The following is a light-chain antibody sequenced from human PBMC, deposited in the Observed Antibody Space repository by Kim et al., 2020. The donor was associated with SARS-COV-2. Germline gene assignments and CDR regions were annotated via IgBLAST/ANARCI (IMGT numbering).Light chain of an antibody. CDR3: QQYDSWPPA. V-gene: IGKV3-15*01. CDR1: QSVSAN. J-gene: IGKJ1*01. Sequence: PGNGATLTCRASQSVSANLAGYQQKPGQAPRLLIYGASSRATGIPARFSGSGAGTEFTLTISSLQSEDFAVYFCQQYDSWPPAFGQGTKVDIK. CDR2: GAS.